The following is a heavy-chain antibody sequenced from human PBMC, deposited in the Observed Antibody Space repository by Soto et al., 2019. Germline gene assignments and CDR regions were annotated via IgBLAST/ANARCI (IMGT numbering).Heavy chain of an antibody. CDR1: GGSISSGGYS. CDR2: IYHTGDT. CDR3: AREIVTAGGNDYFDT. Sequence: SETLSLTCAVSGGSISSGGYSWSWIRQPPGKGLEWIGYIYHTGDTNFNPSLQGRVTFSVDKSNNQFSLRLTSVTAADTAVYFCAREIVTAGGNDYFDTWGPGTLVTVSS. V-gene: IGHV4-30-2*01. J-gene: IGHJ5*01. D-gene: IGHD2-21*02.